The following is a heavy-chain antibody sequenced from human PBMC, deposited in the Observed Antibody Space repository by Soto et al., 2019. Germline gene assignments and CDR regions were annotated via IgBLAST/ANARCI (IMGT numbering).Heavy chain of an antibody. CDR2: IYYSGTT. J-gene: IGHJ5*01. V-gene: IGHV4-59*12. CDR3: ARDLTATFRRIGYTNVFDS. CDR1: GGSISSNY. D-gene: IGHD2-8*01. Sequence: SETLSLTCTVSGGSISSNYWSWIRQPPGKGLEWIGSIYYSGTTNYNPSLKSRVTMSVDTSKNQFSPKLSSVTAADTAVYYCARDLTATFRRIGYTNVFDSWGQGALVTVSS.